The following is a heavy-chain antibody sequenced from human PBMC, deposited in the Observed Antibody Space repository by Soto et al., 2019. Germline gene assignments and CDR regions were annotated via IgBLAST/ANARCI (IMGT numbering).Heavy chain of an antibody. D-gene: IGHD2-15*01. Sequence: QVQLVESGGGVVQPGRSLRLSCAASGFTFRSYAMHWVRQAPGKGLEWVAVISYDGSNKYYAASVKGRFTISRDNSKHTLYLQMNSLRTEDTAVYYCAREYCSGRSYYYLDYGGQGTLVTVSS. V-gene: IGHV3-30-3*01. CDR3: AREYCSGRSYYYLDY. J-gene: IGHJ4*02. CDR2: ISYDGSNK. CDR1: GFTFRSYA.